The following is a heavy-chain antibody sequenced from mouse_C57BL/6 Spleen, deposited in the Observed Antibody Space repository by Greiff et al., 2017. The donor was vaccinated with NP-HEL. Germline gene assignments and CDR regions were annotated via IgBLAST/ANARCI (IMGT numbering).Heavy chain of an antibody. V-gene: IGHV1-22*01. CDR1: GYTFTDYN. J-gene: IGHJ1*03. CDR2: INPNNGGT. CDR3: AISNYVDWYFDV. Sequence: VQLQQSGPELVKPGASVKMSCKASGYTFTDYNMHWVKQSHGKSLEWIGYINPNNGGTSYNQKFKGKATLTVNKSSSTAYMELRSLTSEDSAVYYCAISNYVDWYFDVWGTGTTVTVSS. D-gene: IGHD2-5*01.